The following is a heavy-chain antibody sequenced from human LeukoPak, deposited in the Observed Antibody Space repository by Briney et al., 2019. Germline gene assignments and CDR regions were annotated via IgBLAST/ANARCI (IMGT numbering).Heavy chain of an antibody. CDR3: ARDRTVTNPHVYDYYGMDV. D-gene: IGHD4-17*01. J-gene: IGHJ6*02. CDR2: IWYDGSNK. CDR1: GFTFSSYS. V-gene: IGHV3-33*08. Sequence: GGSLRLSCAASGFTFSSYSMHWVRQAPGKGLEWVAVIWYDGSNKYYADSVKGRFTISRDNSKNTLYLQMNSLRAEDTAVYYCARDRTVTNPHVYDYYGMDVWGQGTTVTVSS.